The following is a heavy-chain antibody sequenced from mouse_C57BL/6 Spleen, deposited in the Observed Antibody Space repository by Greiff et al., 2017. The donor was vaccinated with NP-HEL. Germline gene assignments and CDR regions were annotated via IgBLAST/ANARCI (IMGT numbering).Heavy chain of an antibody. CDR2: INYDGSST. D-gene: IGHD2-4*01. V-gene: IGHV5-16*01. CDR1: GFTFSDYY. Sequence: DVHLVESEGGLVQPGSSMKLSCTASGFTFSDYYMAWVRQVPEKGLEWVANINYDGSSTYYLDSLKSRFIISRDNAKNILYLQMSSLKSEDTATYYCARGDYDVRAMDYWGQGTSVTVSS. CDR3: ARGDYDVRAMDY. J-gene: IGHJ4*01.